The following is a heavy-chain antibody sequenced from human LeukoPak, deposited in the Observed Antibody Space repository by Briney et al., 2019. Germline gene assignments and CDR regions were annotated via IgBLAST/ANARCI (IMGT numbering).Heavy chain of an antibody. CDR2: SNGANGNT. CDR1: GYTLTSNA. Sequence: GASVKVSCKASGYTLTSNAMHWVRQAPGQRLERMGCSNGANGNTEYSHEFQGKVAITRDTSARTAYMELSSLRSEDKDVSLYARGGGEGAWLIDYWGQGTLVIVSA. V-gene: IGHV1-3*02. J-gene: IGHJ4*02. CDR3: ARGGGEGAWLIDY. D-gene: IGHD3-16*01.